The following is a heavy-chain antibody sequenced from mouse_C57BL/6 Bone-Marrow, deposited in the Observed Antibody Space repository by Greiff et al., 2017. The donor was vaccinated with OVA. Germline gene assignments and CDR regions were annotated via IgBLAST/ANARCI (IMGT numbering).Heavy chain of an antibody. V-gene: IGHV1-55*01. CDR2: IYPGSGST. CDR1: GYTFTSYW. CDR3: ARLGWFAY. J-gene: IGHJ3*01. Sequence: QVQLKQPGAELVKPGASVKMSCKASGYTFTSYWITWVKQRPGQGLEWIGDIYPGSGSTNYNEKFKSKATLTVDTPSSTAYMQLSSLTSEDSAVYYCARLGWFAYWGQGTLVTVSA.